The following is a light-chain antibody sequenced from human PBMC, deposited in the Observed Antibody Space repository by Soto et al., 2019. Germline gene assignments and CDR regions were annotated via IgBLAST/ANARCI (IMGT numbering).Light chain of an antibody. J-gene: IGKJ2*01. Sequence: EILMTQSPATLSLSPGERAALSCRASQSISSELAWYQQKPGQPPRLLFYAASTMPTGVPTIFSGSESGSEFTLTSSGLQSEDFAVYYCQQDHNWPLTFGQGTRLEI. CDR1: QSISSE. V-gene: IGKV3-15*01. CDR2: AAS. CDR3: QQDHNWPLT.